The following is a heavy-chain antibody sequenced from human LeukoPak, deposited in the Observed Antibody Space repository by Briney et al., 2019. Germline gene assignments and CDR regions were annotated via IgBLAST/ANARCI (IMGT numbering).Heavy chain of an antibody. D-gene: IGHD1-26*01. CDR2: INNSGSTT. V-gene: IGHV3-48*04. J-gene: IGHJ4*02. Sequence: AGGSLRLSCEASGFTFSRNSMNWVRQAPGKGLEWVSEINNSGSTTYYADSVKGRFTISRDNAKNSLNLQMNSLRAEDTAIYYCARDKIVGATYFDYWGQGTLVTVSS. CDR3: ARDKIVGATYFDY. CDR1: GFTFSRNS.